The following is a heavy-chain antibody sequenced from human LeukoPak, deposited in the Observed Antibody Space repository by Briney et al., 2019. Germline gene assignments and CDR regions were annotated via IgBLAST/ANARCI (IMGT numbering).Heavy chain of an antibody. Sequence: PSKTLSLTCAVYGGSFSSYYWSWIRQPPGKGLEWIGEINHSGSTNYNPSLKSRVTISVDTSKNQFSLKLSSVTAADTAVYYCARGDVGATLDFYYFDMDVWGRGTTVTVSS. CDR2: INHSGST. D-gene: IGHD1-26*01. V-gene: IGHV4-34*01. CDR3: ARGDVGATLDFYYFDMDV. J-gene: IGHJ6*02. CDR1: GGSFSSYY.